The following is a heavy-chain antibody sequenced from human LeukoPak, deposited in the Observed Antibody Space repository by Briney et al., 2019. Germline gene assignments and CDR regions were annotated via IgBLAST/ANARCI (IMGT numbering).Heavy chain of an antibody. CDR3: ARPVSSGWPRGAFDL. CDR1: GGSISSSSYY. D-gene: IGHD6-19*01. V-gene: IGHV4-39*01. CDR2: IYYSGST. Sequence: PSETLSLTCTVSGGSISSSSYYWGWIRQPPGTGLEWIGSIYYSGSTYYNPSLKSRVTISGDTSKSQFSLKLSSVTAADTAVYYCARPVSSGWPRGAFDLWGQGTMVTVSS. J-gene: IGHJ3*01.